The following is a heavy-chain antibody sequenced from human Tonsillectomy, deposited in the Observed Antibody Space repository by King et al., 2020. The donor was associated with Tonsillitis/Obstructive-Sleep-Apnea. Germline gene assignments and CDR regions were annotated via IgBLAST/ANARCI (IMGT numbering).Heavy chain of an antibody. D-gene: IGHD6-19*01. CDR3: ARARSSGWGDDAFDI. CDR2: INWNGGST. J-gene: IGHJ3*02. CDR1: GFTFDDYG. V-gene: IGHV3-20*04. Sequence: QLVESGGGVVRPGGSLRLFCAASGFTFDDYGMSWVRQAPGKGLEWVSGINWNGGSTGYADSVKGRFTISRDNAKNSLYLQMNSLRAEDTALYYCARARSSGWGDDAFDIWGQGTMVTVSS.